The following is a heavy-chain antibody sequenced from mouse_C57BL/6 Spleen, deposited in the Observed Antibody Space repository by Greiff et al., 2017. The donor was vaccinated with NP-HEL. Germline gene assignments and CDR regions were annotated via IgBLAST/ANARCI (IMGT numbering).Heavy chain of an antibody. V-gene: IGHV5-6*01. Sequence: EVKLVESGGDLVKPGGSLKLSCAASGFTFSSYGMSWVRQTPDKRLEWVATISSGGSYTYYPDSVKGRFTISRDNAKNTLYLQMSSLKSEDTAMYYCARWVVEKYFDYWGQGTTLTVSS. CDR1: GFTFSSYG. CDR3: ARWVVEKYFDY. J-gene: IGHJ2*01. CDR2: ISSGGSYT.